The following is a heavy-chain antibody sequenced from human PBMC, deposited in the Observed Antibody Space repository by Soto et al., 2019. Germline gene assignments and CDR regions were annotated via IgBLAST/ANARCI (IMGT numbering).Heavy chain of an antibody. V-gene: IGHV4-59*08. CDR1: GGSFSPNY. D-gene: IGHD3-9*01. Sequence: SETLSLTCTVSGGSFSPNYLSWIRQPPGKGLEWVGYIYYDGTARHNPSLKSRVTISLETSRSQFSLRLSSVTAADTAVYYCARHVPYYDILTGYENNWYFDLWGRGTLVTVSS. CDR2: IYYDGTA. CDR3: ARHVPYYDILTGYENNWYFDL. J-gene: IGHJ2*01.